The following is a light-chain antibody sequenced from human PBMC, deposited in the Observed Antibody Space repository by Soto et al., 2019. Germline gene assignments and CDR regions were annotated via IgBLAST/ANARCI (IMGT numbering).Light chain of an antibody. Sequence: QSALTQPASVSGSLGQWNPLSSTGTTSDVGAYNYVCWYQQHPGKAPRLMIYEVTIRPSGLSTRFSGSKSGNTASLTISGLQTDDEAAYYCSSYTTTNTWVFGGGTKLTVL. CDR3: SSYTTTNTWV. CDR1: TSDVGAYNY. V-gene: IGLV2-14*01. CDR2: EVT. J-gene: IGLJ3*02.